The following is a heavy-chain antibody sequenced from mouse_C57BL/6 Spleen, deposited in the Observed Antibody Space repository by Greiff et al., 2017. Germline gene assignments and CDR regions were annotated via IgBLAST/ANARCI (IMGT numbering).Heavy chain of an antibody. CDR2: IRNKANGYTT. V-gene: IGHV7-3*01. Sequence: EVKLVESGGGLVQPGGSLSLSCAASGFTFTDYYMSWVRQPPGKALEWLGFIRNKANGYTTESSASVKGRFTISRDNSQSILYLQMNALRAEDSATYYCARYISLRSSMDYWGQGTSVTVSS. CDR1: GFTFTDYY. J-gene: IGHJ4*01. D-gene: IGHD1-1*01. CDR3: ARYISLRSSMDY.